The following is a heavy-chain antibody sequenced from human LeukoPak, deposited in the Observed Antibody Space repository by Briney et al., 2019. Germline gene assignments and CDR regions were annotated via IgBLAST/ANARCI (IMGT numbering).Heavy chain of an antibody. J-gene: IGHJ5*02. V-gene: IGHV4-34*01. CDR2: INHSGST. CDR1: GGSFSGYY. CDR3: ARKGALYWWSRPINWFDP. Sequence: SETLSLTCAVYGGSFSGYYWSWIRQPPGKGLEWIGEINHSGSTNYNPSLKSRVTISVDTSKNQFSLKLSSVTAADTAVYYCARKGALYWWSRPINWFDPWGQGTLVTVSS. D-gene: IGHD2-8*02.